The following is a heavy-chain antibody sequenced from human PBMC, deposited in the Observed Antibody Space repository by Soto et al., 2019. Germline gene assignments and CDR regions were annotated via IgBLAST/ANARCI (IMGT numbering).Heavy chain of an antibody. J-gene: IGHJ4*02. Sequence: EASVTVSCKAPGYTFTSYGISWVRQAPGQGLEWMGWISAYNGNTNYAQKLQGRVTMTTDTSTSTAYMELRSLRSDGTAVYYCARDRVAATTPYYFDYWGQGTLVTVSS. CDR3: ARDRVAATTPYYFDY. D-gene: IGHD2-15*01. V-gene: IGHV1-18*01. CDR2: ISAYNGNT. CDR1: GYTFTSYG.